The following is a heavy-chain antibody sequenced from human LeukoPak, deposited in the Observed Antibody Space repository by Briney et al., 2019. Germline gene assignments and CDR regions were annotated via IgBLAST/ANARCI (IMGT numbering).Heavy chain of an antibody. J-gene: IGHJ5*02. CDR2: IYPGDSDT. D-gene: IGHD3-3*01. CDR1: GYSFTSYW. Sequence: GESLKISCKGSGYSFTSYWIGWVRQMPGKGLEWMGIIYPGDSDTRYSPSFQGQVTISADKSISTAYLQWSSLKASDTAMYYCARITPLRPYYDFWSGYYDVGWFDPWGQGTLVTVSS. V-gene: IGHV5-51*01. CDR3: ARITPLRPYYDFWSGYYDVGWFDP.